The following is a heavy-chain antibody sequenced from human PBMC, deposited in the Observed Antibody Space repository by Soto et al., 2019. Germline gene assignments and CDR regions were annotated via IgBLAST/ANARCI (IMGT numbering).Heavy chain of an antibody. CDR2: ISYDGSNK. D-gene: IGHD3-3*01. V-gene: IGHV3-30*03. CDR3: ARQYYDFWSGYGPVTAFDY. CDR1: GFTFSSYG. J-gene: IGHJ4*02. Sequence: QVQLVESGGGVVQPGRSLRLSCAASGFTFSSYGMHWVRQAPGKGLEWVAVISYDGSNKYYADSVKGRFTISRDNSKNTLYLQMNRLRAEDTAVYYCARQYYDFWSGYGPVTAFDYWGQGTLVTVSS.